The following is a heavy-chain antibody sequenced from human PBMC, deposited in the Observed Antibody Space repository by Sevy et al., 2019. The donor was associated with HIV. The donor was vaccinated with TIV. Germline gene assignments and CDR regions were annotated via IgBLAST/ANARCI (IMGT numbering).Heavy chain of an antibody. D-gene: IGHD6-13*01. CDR1: GGSISSGSYY. J-gene: IGHJ5*02. Sequence: SETLSLTCTVSGGSISSGSYYWSWIRQPAEKGLEWIGRFYTSGSTIYNPSLKSRVTISVDTSNNQFSLKLSSVTAADTAVYYCAREGSSWAGWFDPWGQGTLVTVSS. V-gene: IGHV4-61*02. CDR2: FYTSGST. CDR3: AREGSSWAGWFDP.